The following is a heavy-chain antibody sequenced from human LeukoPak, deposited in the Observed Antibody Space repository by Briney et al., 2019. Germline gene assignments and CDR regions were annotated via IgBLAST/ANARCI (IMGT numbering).Heavy chain of an antibody. CDR2: IYYSGST. J-gene: IGHJ4*02. V-gene: IGHV4-59*01. D-gene: IGHD5-18*01. CDR1: GGSISSYY. Sequence: SETLSLTXTVSGGSISSYYWSWIRQPPGKGLEWIGYIYYSGSTNYNPSLKSRVTISVDTSKNQFSLKLSSVTAADTAVYYCARELDTAMAVDYWGQGTLVTVSS. CDR3: ARELDTAMAVDY.